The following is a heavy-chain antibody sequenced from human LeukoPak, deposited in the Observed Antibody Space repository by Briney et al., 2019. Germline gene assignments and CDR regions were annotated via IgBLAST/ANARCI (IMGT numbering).Heavy chain of an antibody. Sequence: GGSLRLSCAASGFTFSSYSMNWVRQAPGKGLEWVSSISSISSYIYYADSVKGRFTISRDNAKNSLYLQMNSLRAEDTAVYYCARAIELRSLDVWGKGTTVTVSS. CDR1: GFTFSSYS. J-gene: IGHJ6*04. CDR2: ISSISSYI. CDR3: ARAIELRSLDV. D-gene: IGHD3-3*01. V-gene: IGHV3-21*01.